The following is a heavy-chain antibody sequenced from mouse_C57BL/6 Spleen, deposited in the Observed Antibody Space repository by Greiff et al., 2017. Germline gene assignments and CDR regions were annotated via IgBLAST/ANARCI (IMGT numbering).Heavy chain of an antibody. D-gene: IGHD1-1*01. CDR3: ARRITTVVFDY. V-gene: IGHV1-54*01. J-gene: IGHJ2*01. CDR2: INPGSGGT. CDR1: GYAFTNYL. Sequence: VKLVESGAELVRPGTSVKVSCKASGYAFTNYLIEWVKQRPGQGLEWIGVINPGSGGTNYNEKFKGKATLTADKSSNPAYMQPSSLTSEVSAVYFCARRITTVVFDYWGQGPTLTVSS.